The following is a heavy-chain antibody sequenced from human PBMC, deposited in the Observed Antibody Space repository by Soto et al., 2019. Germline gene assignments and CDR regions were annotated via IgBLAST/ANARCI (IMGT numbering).Heavy chain of an antibody. CDR1: GFTFTSSA. V-gene: IGHV1-58*01. CDR2: IVVGSGDT. CDR3: AAGLGYCSGGSCYFDY. D-gene: IGHD2-15*01. J-gene: IGHJ4*02. Sequence: SVKVSCKASGFTFTSSAVQWVRQARGQRLEWIGWIVVGSGDTNYAQKFQERVTITRDMSTSTAYMELSSLRSEDTAVYYCAAGLGYCSGGSCYFDYWGQGTLVTVSS.